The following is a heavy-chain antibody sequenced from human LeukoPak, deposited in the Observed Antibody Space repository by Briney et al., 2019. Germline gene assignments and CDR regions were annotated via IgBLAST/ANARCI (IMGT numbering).Heavy chain of an antibody. CDR2: INSDGSSS. CDR3: ARGDYGEKGGAFDI. D-gene: IGHD4-17*01. V-gene: IGHV3-74*01. CDR1: GFTFSSCW. J-gene: IGHJ3*02. Sequence: GGSLRLSCTVSGFTFSSCWKYWVRQAPGQGLVWVSGINSDGSSSSYADSVEGRFTISSDNTKNTLYLQMNSLRAEDTAVYYCARGDYGEKGGAFDIWGQGTMVTVSS.